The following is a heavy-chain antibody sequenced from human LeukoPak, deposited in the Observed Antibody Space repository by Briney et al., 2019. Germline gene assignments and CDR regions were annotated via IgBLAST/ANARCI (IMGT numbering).Heavy chain of an antibody. J-gene: IGHJ4*02. CDR1: GFTFSSYA. Sequence: GGSLRLSCAASGFTFSSYAMHWVRQAPGKGLEWVAVISYDGSNKYYADSVKGRFTISRDNSKNTLYLRMNSLRAEDTAVYYCASPGDILTGTGYDYWGQGTLVTVSS. CDR2: ISYDGSNK. CDR3: ASPGDILTGTGYDY. V-gene: IGHV3-30-3*01. D-gene: IGHD3-9*01.